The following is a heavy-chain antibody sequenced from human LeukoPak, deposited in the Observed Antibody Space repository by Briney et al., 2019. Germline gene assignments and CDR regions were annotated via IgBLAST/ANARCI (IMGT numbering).Heavy chain of an antibody. CDR3: ARGLRYFDWQSNGQSYYYMDV. CDR1: GFTVSSNY. V-gene: IGHV4-59*02. J-gene: IGHJ6*03. D-gene: IGHD3-9*01. Sequence: GSLRLSCAASGFTVSSNYMSWIRQPPGKGLEWIGYIYYSGSTKYNSSLKSRVSISVDTSKNQFSLKLSSVTAADTAVYYCARGLRYFDWQSNGQSYYYMDVWGRGTTVTFSS. CDR2: IYYSGST.